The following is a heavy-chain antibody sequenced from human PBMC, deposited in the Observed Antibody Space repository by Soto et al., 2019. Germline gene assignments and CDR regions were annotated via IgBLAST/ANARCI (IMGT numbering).Heavy chain of an antibody. J-gene: IGHJ4*02. Sequence: QAHLVQSGAEVREPGASVKVSCRTSGYTFINYYIHWVRQAPGHGLEWMAIINPMSGATNYAQKFQGRITLTMDTSTTTVCMEVSSLTSEDTAVYYCARDLAAGDLWGQGTLVTVSS. D-gene: IGHD2-21*01. CDR3: ARDLAAGDL. CDR2: INPMSGAT. CDR1: GYTFINYY. V-gene: IGHV1-46*01.